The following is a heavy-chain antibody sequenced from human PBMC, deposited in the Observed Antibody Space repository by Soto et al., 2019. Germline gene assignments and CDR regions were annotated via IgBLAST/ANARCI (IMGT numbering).Heavy chain of an antibody. Sequence: EVQFVESGGGLVQPGGSLKLSCAVSGLTFSGSAMHWVRLASGKGLEWVGRIRKKATNYATAYEASVQGRFTSSRDDSKSMAYLQMPSLKTEDTAVYYCSANDHDAHTIFDQWGQGTLVTVSS. D-gene: IGHD2-8*01. CDR3: SANDHDAHTIFDQ. J-gene: IGHJ4*02. CDR1: GLTFSGSA. CDR2: IRKKATNYAT. V-gene: IGHV3-73*01.